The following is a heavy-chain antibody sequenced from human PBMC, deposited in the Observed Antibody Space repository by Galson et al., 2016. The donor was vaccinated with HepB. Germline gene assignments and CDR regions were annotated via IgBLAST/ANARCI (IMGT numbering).Heavy chain of an antibody. J-gene: IGHJ4*02. Sequence: SLRLSCAASGFTFSDYTMNWIRQAPGKGLEWVSSITSRSSHIYYADSVKGRFTISRDNAENSLYLQTNSLRVEDTAVYYCPRDDGLSGTHIWGQGTLVTVSS. CDR3: PRDDGLSGTHI. D-gene: IGHD1-26*01. CDR2: ITSRSSHI. CDR1: GFTFSDYT. V-gene: IGHV3-21*01.